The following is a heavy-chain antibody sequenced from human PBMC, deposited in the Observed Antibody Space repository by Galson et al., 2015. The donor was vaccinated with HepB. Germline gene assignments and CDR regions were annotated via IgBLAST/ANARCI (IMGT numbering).Heavy chain of an antibody. CDR2: IYYSGST. J-gene: IGHJ2*01. V-gene: IGHV4-39*01. CDR3: ARHYGDYDWYFDL. Sequence: SETLSLTCTVSGGSISSSSYYWGWIRQPPGKGLEWIGRIYYSGSTYYNPSLKSRVTISVDTSKNQFSLRLSSVTAADTAVYYCARHYGDYDWYFDLWGRGTLVTVSS. D-gene: IGHD4-17*01. CDR1: GGSISSSSYY.